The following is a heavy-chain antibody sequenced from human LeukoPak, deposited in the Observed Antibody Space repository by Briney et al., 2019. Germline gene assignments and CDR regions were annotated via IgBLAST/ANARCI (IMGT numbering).Heavy chain of an antibody. D-gene: IGHD3-10*01. CDR3: ARGGYYGSGNDFRFDP. CDR2: IHYTGST. J-gene: IGHJ5*02. V-gene: IGHV4-59*01. Sequence: SETLSLTCTVSGGSISSYYWSWIRQSPGKGLECIGYIHYTGSTNYNPSLKSRVTISVEASKNQFSLKLKSVTAADTAVYYCARGGYYGSGNDFRFDPWGQGTLVTVSS. CDR1: GGSISSYY.